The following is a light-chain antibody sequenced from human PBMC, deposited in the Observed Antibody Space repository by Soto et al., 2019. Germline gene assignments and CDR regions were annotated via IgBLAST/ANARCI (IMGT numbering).Light chain of an antibody. CDR3: QQRTNWPPFT. J-gene: IGKJ3*01. CDR2: DAS. CDR1: QSVSIY. Sequence: EIVLTQSPATLSLSPGXRATLSCRASQSVSIYLAWYQQKPGQAPRLLIYDASNRATGIPARFSGSGSGTDFTLTISSLEPEDFAVYYCQQRTNWPPFTFGPGTKVDIK. V-gene: IGKV3-11*01.